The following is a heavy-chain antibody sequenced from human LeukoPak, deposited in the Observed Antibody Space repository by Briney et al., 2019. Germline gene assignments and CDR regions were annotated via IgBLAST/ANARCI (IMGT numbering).Heavy chain of an antibody. CDR1: GFTFSSYW. CDR3: ARDSPYCSGGSCYSDSSDAFDI. D-gene: IGHD2-15*01. Sequence: GGSLRLSCAASGFTFSSYWMHWVRQAPGKGLVWVSRINSDGSSTSYADSVKGRFTISRDNAKNTLYLQMNSLRAEDTAVYYCARDSPYCSGGSCYSDSSDAFDIWGQGTMVTVSS. V-gene: IGHV3-74*01. CDR2: INSDGSST. J-gene: IGHJ3*02.